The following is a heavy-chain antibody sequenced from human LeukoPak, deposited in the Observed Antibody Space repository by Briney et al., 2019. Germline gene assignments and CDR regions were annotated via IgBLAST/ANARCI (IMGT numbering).Heavy chain of an antibody. Sequence: GGSLRLSCAASGFTFSSYWMSWVRQAPGKGLEWVANIKQDGSEKYYVDSVKGRFTISRDNAKNSLYLQMNSLRAEDTAVYYCARVVGGYSGYDGIDYWGQGALVTVSS. CDR1: GFTFSSYW. D-gene: IGHD5-12*01. V-gene: IGHV3-7*01. CDR3: ARVVGGYSGYDGIDY. J-gene: IGHJ4*02. CDR2: IKQDGSEK.